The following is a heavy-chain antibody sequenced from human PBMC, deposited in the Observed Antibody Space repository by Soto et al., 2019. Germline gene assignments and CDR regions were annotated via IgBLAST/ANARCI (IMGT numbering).Heavy chain of an antibody. Sequence: VQLLESGGGLVQPGGSLRLSCAASGFTFSSYAMSWVRQAPGKGLEWVAVISYDGSNKYYADSVKGRFTISRDNSKNTLYLQMNSLRAEDTAVYYCAKDIRKKTYYDILTGYGRGYWGQGTLVTVSS. D-gene: IGHD3-9*01. V-gene: IGHV3-30*18. J-gene: IGHJ4*02. CDR1: GFTFSSYA. CDR3: AKDIRKKTYYDILTGYGRGY. CDR2: ISYDGSNK.